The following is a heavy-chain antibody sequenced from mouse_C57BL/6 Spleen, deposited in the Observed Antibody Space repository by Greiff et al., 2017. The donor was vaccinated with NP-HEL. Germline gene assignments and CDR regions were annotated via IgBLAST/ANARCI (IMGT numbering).Heavy chain of an antibody. Sequence: QVQLQQSGPGLVQPSQSLSITCTVSGFSLTSYGVHWVRQSPGKGLEWLGVIWSGGSTDYNAAFISRLSISKDNSKSQVFFKMNSLQADDTAIYYCARDGTVVATDYFDYWGQGTTLTVSS. CDR3: ARDGTVVATDYFDY. V-gene: IGHV2-2*01. CDR1: GFSLTSYG. J-gene: IGHJ2*01. D-gene: IGHD1-1*01. CDR2: IWSGGST.